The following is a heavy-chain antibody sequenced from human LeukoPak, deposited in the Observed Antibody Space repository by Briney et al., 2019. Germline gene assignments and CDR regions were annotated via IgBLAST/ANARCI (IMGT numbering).Heavy chain of an antibody. Sequence: ASVKVSCKAFGYTFTGYWMHWVRQAPGQGPEWMGVISPSGGSTIYAQKFKGRVTLTRDMSTSTDYLELSSLRSEDTAVYYCARGGGTINWFDPWGQGTLVTVSS. CDR3: ARGGGTINWFDP. CDR2: ISPSGGST. J-gene: IGHJ5*02. D-gene: IGHD2-15*01. V-gene: IGHV1-46*01. CDR1: GYTFTGYW.